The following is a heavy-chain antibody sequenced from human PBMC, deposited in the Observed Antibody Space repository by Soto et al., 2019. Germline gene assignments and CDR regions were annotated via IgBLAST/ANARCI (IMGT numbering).Heavy chain of an antibody. CDR2: INPSGGST. Sequence: ASVKVSCKPSAYTFISYYLHWVRQAPGQGLEWMGIINPSGGSTSYAQKFQGRVTVTSETHTRTISMELRRLRSEDTALYYWAGVSPYGGVAAGAFDIWGQGKMVPVSS. CDR3: AGVSPYGGVAAGAFDI. V-gene: IGHV1-46*01. D-gene: IGHD3-10*01. CDR1: AYTFISYY. J-gene: IGHJ3*02.